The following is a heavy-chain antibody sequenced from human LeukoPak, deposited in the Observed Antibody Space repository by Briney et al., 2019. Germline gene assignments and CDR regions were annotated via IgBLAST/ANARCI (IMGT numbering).Heavy chain of an antibody. CDR1: GGPISSYY. V-gene: IGHV4-59*01. CDR2: IYYSGST. J-gene: IGHJ4*02. D-gene: IGHD6-19*01. Sequence: SETLSLTCTVSGGPISSYYWSWIRQPAGKGLEWIGYIYYSGSTNYNPSLKSRVTISVDTSKNQFSLKLSSVTAADTAVYYCARVRLGSFDYWGQGTLVTVSS. CDR3: ARVRLGSFDY.